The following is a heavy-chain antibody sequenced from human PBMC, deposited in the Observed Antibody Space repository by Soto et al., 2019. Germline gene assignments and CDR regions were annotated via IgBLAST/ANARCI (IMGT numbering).Heavy chain of an antibody. J-gene: IGHJ5*02. Sequence: GGSLRLSCAASGFTFSSYWMSWVRRAPGKGLEWVANIKQDGSEKYYVDSVKGRFTISRDNAKNSLYLQMNSLRAEDTAVYYCAGVHSSSWYEWFDPWGQGTLVTVSS. CDR3: AGVHSSSWYEWFDP. V-gene: IGHV3-7*01. CDR2: IKQDGSEK. CDR1: GFTFSSYW. D-gene: IGHD6-13*01.